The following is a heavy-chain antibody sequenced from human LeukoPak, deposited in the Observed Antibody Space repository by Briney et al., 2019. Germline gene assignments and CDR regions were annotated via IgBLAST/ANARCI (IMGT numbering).Heavy chain of an antibody. Sequence: SETLSPTCTVPGGSISSSSYYWGWIRQPPGKGLEWIGSIYYSGSTYYNPSLKSRVTISVDTSKNQFSLKLSSVTAADTAVYYCARQDYYESGAWYFDLWGGGTLVTVST. CDR1: GGSISSSSYY. CDR2: IYYSGST. D-gene: IGHD3-22*01. CDR3: ARQDYYESGAWYFDL. V-gene: IGHV4-39*07. J-gene: IGHJ2*01.